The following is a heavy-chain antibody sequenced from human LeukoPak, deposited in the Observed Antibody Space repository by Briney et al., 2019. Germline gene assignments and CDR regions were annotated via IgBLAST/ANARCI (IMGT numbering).Heavy chain of an antibody. CDR3: ARRTNHCSGGSCYSLIYWYFDL. D-gene: IGHD2-15*01. V-gene: IGHV4-4*09. Sequence: PSETLFLTCSVPGGSISSYYWSWIRQPPGKGLEWIGYIYTSGSTNYNPSLKSRVTISVDTSKTQFSLKLSSVTAADTAVYYCARRTNHCSGGSCYSLIYWYFDLWGRGTLVTVSS. CDR2: IYTSGST. J-gene: IGHJ2*01. CDR1: GGSISSYY.